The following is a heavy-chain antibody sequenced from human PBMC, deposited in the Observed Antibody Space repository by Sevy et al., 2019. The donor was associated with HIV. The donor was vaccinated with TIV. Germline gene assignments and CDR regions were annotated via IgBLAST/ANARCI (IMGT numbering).Heavy chain of an antibody. D-gene: IGHD1-26*01. V-gene: IGHV3-7*01. Sequence: GESLKISCAASGFSFSAYWMNWVRQAPGKGLESVANIKPDGSDKDYVDSAEGRFTISRDNAKNSLYLQMNSLRVEDTAMYYCAQETFGRFDSWGQGTLVTVSS. CDR3: AQETFGRFDS. CDR2: IKPDGSDK. J-gene: IGHJ4*02. CDR1: GFSFSAYW.